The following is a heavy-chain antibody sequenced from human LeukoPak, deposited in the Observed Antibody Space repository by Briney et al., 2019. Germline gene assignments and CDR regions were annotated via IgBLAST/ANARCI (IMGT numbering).Heavy chain of an antibody. D-gene: IGHD2-2*03. Sequence: GGSLRLSCAASGFTFSSYGMHWVRQAPGKGLEWVAVISYDGSNKYYADSVKGRFTISRDNSKNTLYLQMNSLRAEDTAVYYCAKDRTVDIVIDYWGQGTLVTVSS. CDR1: GFTFSSYG. V-gene: IGHV3-30*18. CDR3: AKDRTVDIVIDY. CDR2: ISYDGSNK. J-gene: IGHJ4*02.